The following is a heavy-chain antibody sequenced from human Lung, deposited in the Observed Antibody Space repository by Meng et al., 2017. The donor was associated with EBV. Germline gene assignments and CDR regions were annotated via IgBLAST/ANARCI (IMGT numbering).Heavy chain of an antibody. CDR2: INPNSGGT. CDR1: GYTFTGYY. J-gene: IGHJ5*02. CDR3: AHQAVAGTRGWFDP. D-gene: IGHD6-19*01. V-gene: IGHV1-2*06. Sequence: GRPGAEVKKPGASVKVSCKASGYTFTGYYMHWVRQAPGQGLEWMGRINPNSGGTNYAQKFQGRVTMTRDTSISTAYMELSRLRSDDTAVYYCAHQAVAGTRGWFDPWGQGTLVTVSS.